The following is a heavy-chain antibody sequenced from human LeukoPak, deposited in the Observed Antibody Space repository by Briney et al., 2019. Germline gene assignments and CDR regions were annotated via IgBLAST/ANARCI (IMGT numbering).Heavy chain of an antibody. Sequence: RSSGTLSLTCAVSGGSISSSNRWSWVRQPPGKGLEWIGEIYHSGSTNYNPSLKSRVTISVDKSKNQFSLKLSSVTAADTAVYYCARGRPSSGSYYFDYYYGMDVWGQGTTVTVSS. CDR1: GGSISSSNR. J-gene: IGHJ6*02. D-gene: IGHD3-10*01. CDR2: IYHSGST. CDR3: ARGRPSSGSYYFDYYYGMDV. V-gene: IGHV4-4*02.